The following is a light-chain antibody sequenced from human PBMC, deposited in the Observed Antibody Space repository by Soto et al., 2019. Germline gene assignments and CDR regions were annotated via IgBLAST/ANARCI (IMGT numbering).Light chain of an antibody. J-gene: IGLJ1*01. CDR2: EVV. Sequence: QAALAQPPFASGSPGQSVTISCTGIRIDIGVYDFVSWYQHHPGKAPRLIIYEVVQRPSGVPDRFSGSKSGNTASLTVSGLQAADEADYFCKSYAGSNTDVFGSGTKGTVL. CDR3: KSYAGSNTDV. CDR1: RIDIGVYDF. V-gene: IGLV2-8*01.